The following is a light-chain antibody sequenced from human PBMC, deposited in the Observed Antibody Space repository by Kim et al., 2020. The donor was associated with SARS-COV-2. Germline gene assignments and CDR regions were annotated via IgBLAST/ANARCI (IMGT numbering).Light chain of an antibody. CDR2: DVS. V-gene: IGLV2-14*03. CDR3: TSYRTRSTYV. Sequence: GQSITISCPGTSSDVGGYNSVSWYQHHPGKAPKLLIYDVSERPSVVSNRFSGSKSGNTASLTISGLQAEDESDYYCTSYRTRSTYVFGTGTKVTVL. CDR1: SSDVGGYNS. J-gene: IGLJ1*01.